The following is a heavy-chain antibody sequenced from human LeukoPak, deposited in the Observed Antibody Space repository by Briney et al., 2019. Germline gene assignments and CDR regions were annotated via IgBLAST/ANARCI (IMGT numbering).Heavy chain of an antibody. CDR2: IGISGSPI. CDR1: GFTFTTSG. J-gene: IGHJ3*02. D-gene: IGHD1-1*01. Sequence: PGGSLRLSCAASGFTFTTSGMNWVRQPPGKGLEWFSYIGISGSPIYYADSVKGRFTISRDNAKNSLYLQMNSLRAEDTAVYYCARDTGIDAFDIWGQGTMVTVSS. V-gene: IGHV3-48*04. CDR3: ARDTGIDAFDI.